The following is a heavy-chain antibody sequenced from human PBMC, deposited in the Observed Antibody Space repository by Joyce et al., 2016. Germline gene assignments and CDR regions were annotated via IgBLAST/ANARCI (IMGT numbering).Heavy chain of an antibody. CDR2: IIPIFGTS. D-gene: IGHD3-16*01. CDR1: GGPFSSYA. Sequence: QVQLVQSGAEVKKPGSSVKVSCKASGGPFSSYAINWVRQSPGQGIEWKGGIIPIFGTSNYAQKFQGRVTITADKSTSTAYMELDSLRSDDTAVYYCAGGWGRTFVYWGQGTLVTVAS. V-gene: IGHV1-69*06. CDR3: AGGWGRTFVY. J-gene: IGHJ4*02.